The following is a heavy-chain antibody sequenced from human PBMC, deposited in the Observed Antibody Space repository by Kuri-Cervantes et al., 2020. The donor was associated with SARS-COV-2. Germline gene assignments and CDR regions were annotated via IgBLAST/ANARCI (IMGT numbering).Heavy chain of an antibody. CDR3: ARQSSTRRYYDFWTGDMDV. CDR1: GGSISSYY. J-gene: IGHJ6*03. Sequence: SETLSLTCTVSGGSISSYYWSWIRQPAGKGLEWIGRLNNRGSTNYNPSLTSRVTMSVDTSKNQFSLNLSSVTAADTAVYYCARQSSTRRYYDFWTGDMDVWGKGTTVTVSS. CDR2: LNNRGST. V-gene: IGHV4-4*07. D-gene: IGHD3-3*01.